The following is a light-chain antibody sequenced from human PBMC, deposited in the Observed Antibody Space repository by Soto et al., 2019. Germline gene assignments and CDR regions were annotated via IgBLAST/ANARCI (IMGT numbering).Light chain of an antibody. CDR3: RSYTSSTDYV. CDR1: TSDFGFYNY. Sequence: QCGLRLPGSVCGSPGKSITIPCTGTTSDFGFYNYVSWYQHHPGKAPKLLIYEVTNRPSGVSNRFSGSKSGNTASLTISGPQAEDQADYYCRSYTSSTDYVFGTGTKVTVL. CDR2: EVT. J-gene: IGLJ1*01. V-gene: IGLV2-14*01.